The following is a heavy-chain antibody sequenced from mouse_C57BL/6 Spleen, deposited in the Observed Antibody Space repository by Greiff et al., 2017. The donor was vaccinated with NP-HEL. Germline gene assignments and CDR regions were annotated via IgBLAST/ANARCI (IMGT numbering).Heavy chain of an antibody. CDR1: GYAFSSYW. V-gene: IGHV1-80*01. Sequence: QVQLQQSGAELVKPGASVKTSCKASGYAFSSYWMNWVKQRPGKGLEWIGQIYPGDGDTNYNGKFKGKATLTADKSSSTAYMQRSSLTSEDSAVYFCARGGYGNLYYFDYWGQGTTLTVSS. J-gene: IGHJ2*01. CDR3: ARGGYGNLYYFDY. CDR2: IYPGDGDT. D-gene: IGHD2-1*01.